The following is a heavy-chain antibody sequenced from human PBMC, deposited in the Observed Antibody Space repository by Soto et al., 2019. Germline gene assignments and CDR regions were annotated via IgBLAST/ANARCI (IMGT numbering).Heavy chain of an antibody. J-gene: IGHJ4*02. V-gene: IGHV3-66*01. CDR3: ARCGGSENYCYFFDY. CDR1: GFTVSSAY. CDR2: IYTGGNT. D-gene: IGHD3-10*01. Sequence: EVHLVESGGGLVQPGGSLSLSCAASGFTVSSAYMAWVRQAPGKGLEWVSSIYTGGNTYYADSVKGRFTISRDSSENTLYIQMTSLRAEDTAVYYCARCGGSENYCYFFDYWGRGTLITVSS.